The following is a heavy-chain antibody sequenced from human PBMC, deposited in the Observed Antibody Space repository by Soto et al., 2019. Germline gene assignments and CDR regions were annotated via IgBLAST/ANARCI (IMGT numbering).Heavy chain of an antibody. J-gene: IGHJ4*02. V-gene: IGHV1-2*02. CDR2: IGPASGDT. D-gene: IGHD3-10*01. CDR1: GYTFTGHY. CDR3: GRGRSGQLVVFY. Sequence: ASVKVSCKASGYTFTGHYIHWVRQAPGQGPEWMGEIGPASGDTRYAQKFQGRVTMTRDTSITTVYMELNNLSPDDTAVYYCGRGRSGQLVVFYWGQGTPVTVPQ.